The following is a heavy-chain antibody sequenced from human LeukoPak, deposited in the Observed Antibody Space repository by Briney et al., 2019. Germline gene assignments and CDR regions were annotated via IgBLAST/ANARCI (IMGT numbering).Heavy chain of an antibody. CDR2: IGGSGGST. CDR3: ARYYDTTGLDYFDH. D-gene: IGHD3-22*01. CDR1: GFTFSNAW. J-gene: IGHJ4*02. V-gene: IGHV3-23*01. Sequence: GGSLRLSCAASGFTFSNAWMSWVRQAPGKGLEWVSAIGGSGGSTYYADSVKGRFTISRDYSKNTLYLQMNSLRAEDTAVYYCARYYDTTGLDYFDHWGQGTLVTVSS.